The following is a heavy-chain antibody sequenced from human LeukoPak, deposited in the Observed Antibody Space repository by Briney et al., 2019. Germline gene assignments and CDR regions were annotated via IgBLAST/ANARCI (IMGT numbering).Heavy chain of an antibody. Sequence: SETLSLTCAVSGGSISSYYWSWIRQPAGKGLEWIGRIYTSGSTNYNPSLKSRVTMSVDTSKNQFSLKLSSVTAADTAVYYCARAPNSGWYVGYFDYWGQGTLVTVSS. D-gene: IGHD6-19*01. CDR1: GGSISSYY. CDR2: IYTSGST. V-gene: IGHV4-4*07. CDR3: ARAPNSGWYVGYFDY. J-gene: IGHJ4*02.